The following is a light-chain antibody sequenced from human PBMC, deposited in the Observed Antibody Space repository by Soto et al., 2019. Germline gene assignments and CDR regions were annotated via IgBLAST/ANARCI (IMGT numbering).Light chain of an antibody. CDR3: SSFTSSSTLV. Sequence: QSALTQPASVSGSPGQSITISCTGTSSDVGGYNYVSWYQQHPGKAPKLMLYDVSNRPSGVSNRFSGSKSGNTASLTISGLQAEDEADYYCSSFTSSSTLVFGGGTKVTGL. V-gene: IGLV2-14*01. J-gene: IGLJ2*01. CDR2: DVS. CDR1: SSDVGGYNY.